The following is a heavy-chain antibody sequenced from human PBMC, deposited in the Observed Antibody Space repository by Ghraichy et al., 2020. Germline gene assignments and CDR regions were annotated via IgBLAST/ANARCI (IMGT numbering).Heavy chain of an antibody. J-gene: IGHJ6*02. V-gene: IGHV3-23*01. CDR3: ANMRTGYTHNYDMDV. Sequence: GGSLRLSCTASGFTFSSYAMSWVRQAPGKGLEWVSTISGSGGSTYYADSVKGRFTISRDNSKNTLYLQMNSLRGEDTAIYYCANMRTGYTHNYDMDVWGQGTTVTVSS. CDR1: GFTFSSYA. D-gene: IGHD3/OR15-3a*01. CDR2: ISGSGGST.